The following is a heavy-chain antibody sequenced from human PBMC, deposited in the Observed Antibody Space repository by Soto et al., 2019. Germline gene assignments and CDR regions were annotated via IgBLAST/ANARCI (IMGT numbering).Heavy chain of an antibody. V-gene: IGHV1-8*02. J-gene: IGHJ6*04. Sequence: ASVKVSCKASGNTFNTLGISWVRQATGQGLEWMGWMNPNSGNTGYAQKFQGRVTMTSNTSISTAYMELSSLRSEDTAVYYCAREGTIFFGRWMDVWGKGTTVTVSS. CDR2: MNPNSGNT. CDR1: GNTFNTLG. CDR3: AREGTIFFGRWMDV. D-gene: IGHD3-3*01.